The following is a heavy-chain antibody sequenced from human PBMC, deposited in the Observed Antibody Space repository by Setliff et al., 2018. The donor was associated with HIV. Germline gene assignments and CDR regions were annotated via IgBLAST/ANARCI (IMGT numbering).Heavy chain of an antibody. CDR1: GFSFSSYE. V-gene: IGHV3-48*03. CDR2: ISSTGNVT. D-gene: IGHD5-18*01. CDR3: ASRGYNYGRRPVYFDR. J-gene: IGHJ4*02. Sequence: GGSLRLSCAGSGFSFSSYEMNWVRQAPGKGLEWVSHISSTGNVTDYADFVKGRFTISRDNARKSLYLEMHSLRAEDTAVYYCASRGYNYGRRPVYFDRWGQGTLVTVSS.